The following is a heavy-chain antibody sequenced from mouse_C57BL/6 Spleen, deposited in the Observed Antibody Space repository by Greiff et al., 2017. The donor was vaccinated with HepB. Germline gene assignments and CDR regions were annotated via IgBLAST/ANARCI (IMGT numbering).Heavy chain of an antibody. CDR3: ARDGIYDYDGAWFAY. V-gene: IGHV5-4*01. D-gene: IGHD2-4*01. Sequence: EVMLVESGGGLVKPGGSLKLSCAASGFTFSSYAMSWVRQTPEKRLEWVATISDGGSYTYYPDNVKGRFTISRDNAKNNLYLQMSHLKSEDTAMYYCARDGIYDYDGAWFAYWGQGTLVTVSA. CDR1: GFTFSSYA. CDR2: ISDGGSYT. J-gene: IGHJ3*01.